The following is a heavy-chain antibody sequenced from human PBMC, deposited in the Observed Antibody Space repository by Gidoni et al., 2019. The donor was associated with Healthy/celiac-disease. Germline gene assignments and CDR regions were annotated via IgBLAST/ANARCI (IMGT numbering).Heavy chain of an antibody. CDR3: ARVGGTNWFDP. V-gene: IGHV4-34*01. CDR1: GGSFSGYY. J-gene: IGHJ5*02. Sequence: QVQLQQWGAGLLKPSETLSLTCAVYGGSFSGYYWSWIRQPPGKGMEWIGEINHSGSTNYNPSLKSRVTISVDTSKNQFSLKLSSVTAADTAVYYCARVGGTNWFDPWGQGTLVTVSS. D-gene: IGHD3-16*01. CDR2: INHSGST.